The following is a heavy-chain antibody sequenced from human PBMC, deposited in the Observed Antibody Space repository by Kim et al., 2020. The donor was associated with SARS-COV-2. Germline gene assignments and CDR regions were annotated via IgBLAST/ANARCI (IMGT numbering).Heavy chain of an antibody. D-gene: IGHD4-17*01. Sequence: GGSLRLSCAASGFTFSSYGMHWVRQAPGKGLEWVAVISYDGSNKYYADSVKGRFTISRDNSKNTLYLQMNSLRAEDTAVYYCAKDLHGGYYYGMDVWGQGTTVTVSS. V-gene: IGHV3-30*18. J-gene: IGHJ6*02. CDR2: ISYDGSNK. CDR1: GFTFSSYG. CDR3: AKDLHGGYYYGMDV.